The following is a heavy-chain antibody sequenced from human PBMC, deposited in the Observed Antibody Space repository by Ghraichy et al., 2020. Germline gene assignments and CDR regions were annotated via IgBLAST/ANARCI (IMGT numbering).Heavy chain of an antibody. V-gene: IGHV4-34*01. CDR2: INESGRT. CDR3: ARGTPNQDDSYSYYVDV. CDR1: GGSFSGYY. Sequence: SETLSLTCGVYGGSFSGYYWSWIRQPPGKGLEWIGEINESGRTSYNPSLKSRVTITIVTSKKQISLKLRSVTAADTAVYYCARGTPNQDDSYSYYVDVWGKGTTVTVSS. J-gene: IGHJ6*04. D-gene: IGHD2-21*02.